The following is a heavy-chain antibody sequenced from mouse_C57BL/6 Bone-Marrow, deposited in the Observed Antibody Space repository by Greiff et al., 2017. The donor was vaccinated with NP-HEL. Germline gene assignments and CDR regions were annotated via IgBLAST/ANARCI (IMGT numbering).Heavy chain of an antibody. V-gene: IGHV1-64*01. D-gene: IGHD1-1*01. Sequence: VQLKQPGAELVKPGASVKLSCKASGYTFTSYWMHWVKQRPGQGLEWIGMIHPNSGSTNYNEKFKSKATLTVDKSSSTAYMQLSSLTSEDSAVYYCARSPNYGSSYRYYFDYWGQGTTLTVSS. CDR2: IHPNSGST. J-gene: IGHJ2*01. CDR1: GYTFTSYW. CDR3: ARSPNYGSSYRYYFDY.